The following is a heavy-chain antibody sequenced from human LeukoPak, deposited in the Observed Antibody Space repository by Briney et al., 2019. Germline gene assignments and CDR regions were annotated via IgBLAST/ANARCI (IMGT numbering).Heavy chain of an antibody. CDR1: GGSFSGYY. CDR2: INHSGST. J-gene: IGHJ4*02. V-gene: IGHV4-34*01. Sequence: ASETLSLTCAVYGGSFSGYYWSWIRQPPGKGLEWIGEINHSGSTNYNPSLKSRVTISVDTSKNQFSLKLSSVTAADTAVYYCASLYYYDSSGFYYTFDYWGQGTLVTVSS. D-gene: IGHD3-22*01. CDR3: ASLYYYDSSGFYYTFDY.